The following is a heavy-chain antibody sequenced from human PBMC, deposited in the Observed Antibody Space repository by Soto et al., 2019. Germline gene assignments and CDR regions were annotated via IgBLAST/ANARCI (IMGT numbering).Heavy chain of an antibody. J-gene: IGHJ4*02. CDR3: AKGRVTTPVGYFDY. CDR2: ISYDGTNK. V-gene: IGHV3-30*18. D-gene: IGHD2-21*02. Sequence: GGSLRLSCAASGFTFSSYGIHWVRQAPGKGLEWVAVISYDGTNKYYADSVKGRFTISRDNSKNTLYLQMNSLRAEDTAVYYCAKGRVTTPVGYFDYWGQGTLVTVSS. CDR1: GFTFSSYG.